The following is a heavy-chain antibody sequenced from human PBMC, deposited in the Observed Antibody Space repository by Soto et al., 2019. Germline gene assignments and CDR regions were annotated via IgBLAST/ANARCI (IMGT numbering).Heavy chain of an antibody. CDR1: GFTFSSYW. CDR2: INSDGSST. D-gene: IGHD1-20*01. J-gene: IGHJ3*02. Sequence: GGSLRLSCAASGFTFSSYWMHWVRQAPGKGLVWVSRINSDGSSTSYADSVKGRFTISRDNAKNTLYLQMNSLRAEDTAVHYCAREGYNWNDDRGAFDIWGQGTMVTVSS. CDR3: AREGYNWNDDRGAFDI. V-gene: IGHV3-74*01.